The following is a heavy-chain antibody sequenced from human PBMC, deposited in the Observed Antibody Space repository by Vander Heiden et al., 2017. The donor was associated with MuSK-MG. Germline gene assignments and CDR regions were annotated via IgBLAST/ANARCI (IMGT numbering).Heavy chain of an antibody. Sequence: EVQLVESGGGVVRPGGPRGLSCSASGFPFDDYGMSWVHQAPGKGLEWVSGINWNGGSTGYADSVKGRFTISRDNAKNSLYLQMNSLRAEDTALYHCARRYCSSTSCSLDYWGQGTLVTVSS. CDR2: INWNGGST. CDR3: ARRYCSSTSCSLDY. D-gene: IGHD2-2*01. V-gene: IGHV3-20*01. CDR1: GFPFDDYG. J-gene: IGHJ4*02.